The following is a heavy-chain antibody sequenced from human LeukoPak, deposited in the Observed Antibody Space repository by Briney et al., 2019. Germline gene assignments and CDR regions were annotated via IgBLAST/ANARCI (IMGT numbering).Heavy chain of an antibody. V-gene: IGHV3-23*01. D-gene: IGHD3-22*01. CDR3: AKGHRAGQPCYDNTGSGFDS. Sequence: GSLRLSCAVSGFTFRSYVMSWVRQAPGMGLEWVSTISGGGGKTYYSDAVKGRGTISRDNSNNTVYLKMNSLRVEDTAIYYCAKGHRAGQPCYDNTGSGFDSWGQGILVTVSS. J-gene: IGHJ4*02. CDR1: GFTFRSYV. CDR2: ISGGGGKT.